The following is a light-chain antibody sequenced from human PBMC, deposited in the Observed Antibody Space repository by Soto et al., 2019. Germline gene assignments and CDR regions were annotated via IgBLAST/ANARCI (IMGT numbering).Light chain of an antibody. J-gene: IGKJ5*01. CDR1: QAISNS. Sequence: DIQMTQSPSTLSASVGDTFTVTCRASQAISNSLAWYQQKPGKPPQLLIYAASTLQSGVPSRFSGSGSGTDFTLTISGLQPEDLATYYCQSYNTARPTFGQGTRLEIK. V-gene: IGKV1-27*01. CDR3: QSYNTARPT. CDR2: AAS.